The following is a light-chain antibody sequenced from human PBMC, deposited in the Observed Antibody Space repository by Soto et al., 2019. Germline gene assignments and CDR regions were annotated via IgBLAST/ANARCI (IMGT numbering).Light chain of an antibody. CDR2: DVS. V-gene: IGLV2-11*01. J-gene: IGLJ1*01. Sequence: QSALTQPRSVSGSPGQSVTISCTGTSSDVGGYNYVSWYQQHPGKAPKLMIYDVSKRPSGVPDRLSGSKSGNTASLIISGLQAEDEDAYYCCSYAGSYTHYVFGTGTKLTVL. CDR3: CSYAGSYTHYV. CDR1: SSDVGGYNY.